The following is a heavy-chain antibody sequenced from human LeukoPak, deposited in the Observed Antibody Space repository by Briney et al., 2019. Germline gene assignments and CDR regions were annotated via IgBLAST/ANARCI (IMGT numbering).Heavy chain of an antibody. D-gene: IGHD3-10*01. CDR3: ARGGYYGSHIDNWFDP. CDR2: INPNSGGT. CDR1: GYTFTCYY. Sequence: ASAKVSCKASGYTFTCYYMHWVRQAPGQGLEWMGWINPNSGGTNYAQKFQGWVTMTRDTSISTAYMELSRLRSDDTAVYYCARGGYYGSHIDNWFDPWGQGTLVTVSS. V-gene: IGHV1-2*04. J-gene: IGHJ5*02.